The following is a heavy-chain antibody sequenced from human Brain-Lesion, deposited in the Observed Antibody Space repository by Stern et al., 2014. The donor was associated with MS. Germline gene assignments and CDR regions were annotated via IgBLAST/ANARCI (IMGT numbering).Heavy chain of an antibody. CDR3: ARGRVVPGFQYYATDV. CDR2: IFNGGSP. Sequence: QVQLVESGPGLVKPSQTLSLSCTVSGGSISSGGYYWSWIRQPAGKGLEWIGRIFNGGSPCYTPSLKSRVTISIATSKNQFPLRLNSMTAADTAVYYCARGRVVPGFQYYATDVWGQGTTVIVSS. CDR1: GGSISSGGYY. J-gene: IGHJ6*02. V-gene: IGHV4-61*02. D-gene: IGHD2-2*01.